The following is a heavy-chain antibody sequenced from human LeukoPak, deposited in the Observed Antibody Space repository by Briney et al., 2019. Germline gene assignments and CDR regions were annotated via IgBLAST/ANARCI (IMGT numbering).Heavy chain of an antibody. CDR3: ARDSLQSNDYGDYYDY. D-gene: IGHD4-17*01. V-gene: IGHV3-7*03. Sequence: GSLRLSCAASGFTFSSYWMSWVRQAPGKGLEWVANIKQDGSEKYYVDSVKGRFTISRDNAKNSLYLQMNSLRAEDTAVYYCARDSLQSNDYGDYYDYWGQGTLVTVSS. CDR2: IKQDGSEK. CDR1: GFTFSSYW. J-gene: IGHJ4*02.